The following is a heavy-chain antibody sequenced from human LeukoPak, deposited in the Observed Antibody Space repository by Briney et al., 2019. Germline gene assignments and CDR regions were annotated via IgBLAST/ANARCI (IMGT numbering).Heavy chain of an antibody. CDR2: IKQDGSEK. CDR1: GFTFSSYW. Sequence: PGGSLRLSCAAPGFTFSSYWMSWVRQAPGKGLEWVANIKQDGSEKYYVDSVKGRFTISRDNAKNSLYLQMNSLRAEDTAVYYCARDGFYCSGGSCYSDYWGQGTLVTVSS. CDR3: ARDGFYCSGGSCYSDY. J-gene: IGHJ4*02. D-gene: IGHD2-15*01. V-gene: IGHV3-7*01.